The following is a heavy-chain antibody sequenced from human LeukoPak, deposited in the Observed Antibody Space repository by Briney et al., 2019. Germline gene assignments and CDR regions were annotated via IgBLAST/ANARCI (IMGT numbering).Heavy chain of an antibody. CDR3: ASSGSDFWSGYPRSQQPFDY. Sequence: GGSLRLSCAASGFTFSSYSMNWVRQAPGKGLEWVSSISSSSSYIYYADSVKGRFTISRDNAKNSLYLQMNSLRAEDTAVYYCASSGSDFWSGYPRSQQPFDYWGQGTLVTVSS. CDR2: ISSSSSYI. CDR1: GFTFSSYS. V-gene: IGHV3-21*01. J-gene: IGHJ4*02. D-gene: IGHD3-3*01.